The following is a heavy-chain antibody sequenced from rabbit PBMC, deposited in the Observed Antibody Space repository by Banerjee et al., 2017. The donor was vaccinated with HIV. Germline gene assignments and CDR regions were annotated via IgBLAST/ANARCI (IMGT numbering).Heavy chain of an antibody. J-gene: IGHJ6*01. Sequence: QEQLKETGGGLVQPGGSLTLSCKASGFDFSRYYMSWVRQAPGKGLEWIGIIYTGSSGITYYASWAKGRFTISQTSSTTVTLQMTSLTAADTATYFCARGSSSGLHYFGMDLWGPGTLVTVS. D-gene: IGHD1-1*01. CDR3: ARGSSSGLHYFGMDL. V-gene: IGHV1S45*01. CDR1: GFDFSRYY. CDR2: IYTGSSGIT.